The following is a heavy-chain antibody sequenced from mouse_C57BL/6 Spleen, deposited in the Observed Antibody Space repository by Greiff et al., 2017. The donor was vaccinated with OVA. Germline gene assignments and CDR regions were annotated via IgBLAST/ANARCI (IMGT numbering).Heavy chain of an antibody. J-gene: IGHJ4*01. CDR2: ISYDGSN. CDR1: GYSITSGYY. Sequence: VQLQQSGPGLVKPSQSLSLTCSVTGYSITSGYYWNWIRQFPGNKLEWMGYISYDGSNNYNPSLKNRISITRDTSKNQFFLKLNSVTTEDTATYYCAREDDYDERDYAMDYWGQGTSVTVSS. V-gene: IGHV3-6*01. CDR3: AREDDYDERDYAMDY. D-gene: IGHD2-4*01.